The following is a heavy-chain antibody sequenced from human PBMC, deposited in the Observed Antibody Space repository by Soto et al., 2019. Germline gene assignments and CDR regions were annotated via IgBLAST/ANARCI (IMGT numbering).Heavy chain of an antibody. Sequence: ASVKVSCKASGYTFTSYGISWVRQAPGQGLEWMGWISAYNGNTNYAQKLQGRVTMTTDTSTSTAYMELRSLRSDDTAVYYCARFFRRASSSSWFDPWGQGTLVTVSS. CDR1: GYTFTSYG. J-gene: IGHJ5*02. D-gene: IGHD6-6*01. CDR3: ARFFRRASSSSWFDP. CDR2: ISAYNGNT. V-gene: IGHV1-18*01.